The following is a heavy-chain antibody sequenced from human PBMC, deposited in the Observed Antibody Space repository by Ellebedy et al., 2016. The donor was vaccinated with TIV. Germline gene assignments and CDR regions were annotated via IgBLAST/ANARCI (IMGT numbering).Heavy chain of an antibody. CDR2: ISGTSSTI. J-gene: IGHJ4*02. CDR1: GFTFSSYS. CDR3: AKDIRRGQPTYYFDY. V-gene: IGHV3-48*04. Sequence: GGSLRLXXAASGFTFSSYSMNWVRQAPGKGLEWLSYISGTSSTIYYADSVKGRFTISRDNAKNSLYLQMNSLRAEDTALYYCAKDIRRGQPTYYFDYWGQGTLVTVSS.